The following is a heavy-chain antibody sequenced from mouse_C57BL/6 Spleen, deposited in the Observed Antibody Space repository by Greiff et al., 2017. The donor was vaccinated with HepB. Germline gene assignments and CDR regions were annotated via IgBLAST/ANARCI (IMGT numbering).Heavy chain of an antibody. Sequence: EVQGVESGGGLVKPGGSLKLSCAASGFTFSSYAMSWVRQTPEKRLEWVATISDGGSYTYYPDNVKGRFTISRDNAKNNLYLQMSHLKSEDTAMYYCASDGYVNYDYYAMDYWGQGTSVTVSS. CDR3: ASDGYVNYDYYAMDY. J-gene: IGHJ4*01. CDR1: GFTFSSYA. CDR2: ISDGGSYT. V-gene: IGHV5-4*01. D-gene: IGHD2-1*01.